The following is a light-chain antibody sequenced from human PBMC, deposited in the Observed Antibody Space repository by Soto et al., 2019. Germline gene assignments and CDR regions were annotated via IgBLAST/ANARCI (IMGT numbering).Light chain of an antibody. V-gene: IGKV3-15*01. J-gene: IGKJ1*01. Sequence: EIVKNQVPALLSVYPGERATLSRRASQSISTKLAWYQQKPGQAPRVLIYSASTRATGIPARFSGSGSGTEFTLTISSLQPEDFAIYYCHQYDNWPPTWTFGQGTKVDIK. CDR1: QSISTK. CDR2: SAS. CDR3: HQYDNWPPTWT.